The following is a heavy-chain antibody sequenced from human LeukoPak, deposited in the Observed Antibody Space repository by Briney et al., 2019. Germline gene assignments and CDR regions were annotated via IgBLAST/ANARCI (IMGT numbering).Heavy chain of an antibody. CDR3: VRDHAFSYYYYYMDV. CDR2: INQDGSEK. CDR1: GFIFSSYW. J-gene: IGHJ6*03. V-gene: IGHV3-7*01. Sequence: GGSLRLSCAASGFIFSSYWMSWVRQAPGKGLEWVANINQDGSEKYYVDSVKGRFTISRDNAKNSLYLQMNSLRAEDTAVYYCVRDHAFSYYYYYMDVWGKGTTVTVSS. D-gene: IGHD3-3*01.